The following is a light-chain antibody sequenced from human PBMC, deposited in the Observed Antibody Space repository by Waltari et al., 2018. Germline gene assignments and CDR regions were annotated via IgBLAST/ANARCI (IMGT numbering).Light chain of an antibody. J-gene: IGLJ3*02. CDR2: EVS. CDR1: SSHVGGYNY. V-gene: IGLV2-14*01. Sequence: QSPLTQPASVSGSPGQSITISCPGTSSHVGGYNYVSWYQQHPGKAPKLMIYEVSNRPSGVSNRFSGSKSGNTASLTISGLQAEDEADYYCSSYTSSSTRVFGGGTKLTVL. CDR3: SSYTSSSTRV.